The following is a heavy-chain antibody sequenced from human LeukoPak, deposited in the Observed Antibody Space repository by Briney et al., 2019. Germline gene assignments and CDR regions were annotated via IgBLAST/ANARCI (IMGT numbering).Heavy chain of an antibody. Sequence: SETLSLTCAAYGGSFSGYYWGWLRQPPGKGLEWVGEINHSGSTNYNPSLKSRVTISVDTSKNQFSLKLSSVTAADTAVYYCAREPYYGSGSRWFDPWGQGTLVTVSS. V-gene: IGHV4-34*01. CDR1: GGSFSGYY. CDR3: AREPYYGSGSRWFDP. CDR2: INHSGST. J-gene: IGHJ5*02. D-gene: IGHD3-10*01.